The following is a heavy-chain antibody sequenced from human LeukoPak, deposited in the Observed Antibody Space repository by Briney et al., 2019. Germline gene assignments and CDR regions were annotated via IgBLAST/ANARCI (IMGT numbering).Heavy chain of an antibody. J-gene: IGHJ3*02. CDR3: ARMDFWSGYRYAFDI. CDR2: INHSGST. D-gene: IGHD3-3*01. Sequence: KPSETLSLTCAVYGGSFSGYYWSWIRQPPGKGLEWIGEINHSGSTNYNPSLKSRVTISVDTSKNQFSLKLSSVTAADTAVYHCARMDFWSGYRYAFDIWGQGTMVTVSS. V-gene: IGHV4-34*01. CDR1: GGSFSGYY.